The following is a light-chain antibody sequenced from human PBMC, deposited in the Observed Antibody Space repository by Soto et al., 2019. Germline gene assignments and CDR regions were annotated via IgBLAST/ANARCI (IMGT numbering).Light chain of an antibody. Sequence: VMTQSPATLSVSPGERATLSCWASETVATNLAWYQQKPGQAPRLLISGASTRAAGISDRCRGSGSGTEFTLTISSLRYEDDAIYYCQQYFEWPPMKFGQGTKVEI. CDR2: GAS. J-gene: IGKJ1*01. CDR3: QQYFEWPPMK. V-gene: IGKV3-15*01. CDR1: ETVATN.